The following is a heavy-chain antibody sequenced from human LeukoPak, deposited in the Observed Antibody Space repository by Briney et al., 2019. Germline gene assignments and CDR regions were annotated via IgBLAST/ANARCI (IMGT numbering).Heavy chain of an antibody. Sequence: ASVKVSCKASGYTFTSYGIIWVRQAPGQGLEWMGWISAYNGNTNYAQKLQGRVTMTTDTSTSTAYMELRSLRSDDTAVYYCARGSKLHYSSSPKDYWGQGTLVTVSS. CDR3: ARGSKLHYSSSPKDY. D-gene: IGHD6-6*01. CDR2: ISAYNGNT. J-gene: IGHJ4*02. V-gene: IGHV1-18*01. CDR1: GYTFTSYG.